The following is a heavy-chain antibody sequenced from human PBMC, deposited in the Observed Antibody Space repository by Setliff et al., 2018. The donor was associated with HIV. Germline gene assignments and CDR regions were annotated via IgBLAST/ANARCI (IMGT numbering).Heavy chain of an antibody. D-gene: IGHD2-8*01. V-gene: IGHV3-21*01. CDR3: VRDDSNGPNSLDP. Sequence: GGSLRLSCAASGFTFSSYSMNWVRQAPGKGLEWVSSISSSSTYIYYADSMKGRFTISRDNAKSSLYLQMNSLRSEDTAVYYCVRDDSNGPNSLDPWGQGTLVTVSS. J-gene: IGHJ5*02. CDR1: GFTFSSYS. CDR2: ISSSSTYI.